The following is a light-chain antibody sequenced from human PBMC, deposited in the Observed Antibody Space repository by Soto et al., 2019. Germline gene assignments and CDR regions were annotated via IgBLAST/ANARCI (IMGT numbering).Light chain of an antibody. Sequence: DIVMTQSPDSLAVSLGERATINCKSSQSVLYSSNNNNYLAWYQQKPGQPPKLLIYWASTRESGVPDRFSGSGSGTDFTLTISSLQAEDVAVYYCQQYYSTPQTFXQGTKVDIK. CDR1: QSVLYSSNNNNY. V-gene: IGKV4-1*01. CDR2: WAS. J-gene: IGKJ1*01. CDR3: QQYYSTPQT.